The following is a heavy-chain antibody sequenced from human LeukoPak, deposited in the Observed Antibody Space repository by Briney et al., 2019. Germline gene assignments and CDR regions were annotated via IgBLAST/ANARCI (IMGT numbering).Heavy chain of an antibody. CDR2: ISSGRTTI. CDR1: GFIFSSYS. J-gene: IGHJ4*02. V-gene: IGHV3-48*01. D-gene: IGHD3-9*01. Sequence: GGSLRLSCAASGFIFSSYSMNWVRQTPGKGLEWILYISSGRTTIYYADSVKGRFTISRDNAKNSLYLQMNSLRAEDTAVYYCARDPWTRYYFDFWGQGTLVTVSS. CDR3: ARDPWTRYYFDF.